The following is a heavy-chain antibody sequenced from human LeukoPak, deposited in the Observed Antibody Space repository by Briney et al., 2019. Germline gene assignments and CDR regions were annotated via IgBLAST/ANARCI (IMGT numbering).Heavy chain of an antibody. J-gene: IGHJ4*02. CDR1: GGSISNGSYY. CDR3: ARGRDSRGFQFKGFEY. CDR2: MHYSGST. V-gene: IGHV4-39*07. Sequence: PSETLSLTCTVSGGSISNGSYYWGWIRQPPGKGLEWIGSMHYSGSTYYNPSLKSRVTISVDTSKNHFSLKMSSVTAADTAVYYCARGRDSRGFQFKGFEYWGRGALVTVSS. D-gene: IGHD3-22*01.